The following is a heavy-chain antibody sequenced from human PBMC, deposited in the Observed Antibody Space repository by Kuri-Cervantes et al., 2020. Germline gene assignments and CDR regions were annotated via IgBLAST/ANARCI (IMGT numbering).Heavy chain of an antibody. J-gene: IGHJ2*01. Sequence: GESLKISCAASGFTVSSNYMSWVRQAPGKGLEWVSVIYSGGSTYYADSVKGRFTISRHNSKNTLYLQMNSLRAEDTAVYYCAKGQYYYDSSGYSTTARYFDLWGRGTLVTVSS. CDR3: AKGQYYYDSSGYSTTARYFDL. CDR1: GFTVSSNY. V-gene: IGHV3-53*01. CDR2: IYSGGST. D-gene: IGHD3-22*01.